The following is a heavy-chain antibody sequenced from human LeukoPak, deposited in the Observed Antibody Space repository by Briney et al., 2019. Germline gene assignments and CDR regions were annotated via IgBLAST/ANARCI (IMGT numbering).Heavy chain of an antibody. V-gene: IGHV4-59*08. D-gene: IGHD3-9*01. Sequence: PSETLSLTCTVSGGSISSYYWSWLRQPPGKGLEWIGYIYYSGSTNYNPSLKSRVTISVDTSKNQFSLNLTSVTAADTAMYYCARVAERTWLPYDAAFDIWGLGTMVTVSS. J-gene: IGHJ3*02. CDR2: IYYSGST. CDR3: ARVAERTWLPYDAAFDI. CDR1: GGSISSYY.